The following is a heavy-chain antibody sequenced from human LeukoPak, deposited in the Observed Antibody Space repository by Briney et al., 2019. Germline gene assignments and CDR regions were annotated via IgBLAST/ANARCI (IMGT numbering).Heavy chain of an antibody. CDR1: GGSISSSSYY. CDR3: ARGLYSSSWYYFDY. CDR2: IYYSGST. J-gene: IGHJ4*02. Sequence: KASETLSLTCTVSGGSISSSSYYWGWIRQPPGKGLEWIGSIYYSGSTYYNPSLKSRVTISVDTSKNQFSLKLSSVAAADTAVYYCARGLYSSSWYYFDYWGQGTLVTVSS. D-gene: IGHD6-13*01. V-gene: IGHV4-39*07.